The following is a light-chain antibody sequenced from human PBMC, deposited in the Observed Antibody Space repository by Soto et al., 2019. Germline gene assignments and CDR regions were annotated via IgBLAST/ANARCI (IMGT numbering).Light chain of an antibody. J-gene: IGKJ4*01. Sequence: DIVMTQSPDSLAVSLGERATINCKASQSVLYNSNNKNYLAWYQQKPGQPPKLLFYWSSDRESGVPDRFSGSGSGRDFTLSISSLQAEDVAIYHCPQYYVIPVTFSGGNKVAIK. CDR2: WSS. CDR3: PQYYVIPVT. V-gene: IGKV4-1*01. CDR1: QSVLYNSNNKNY.